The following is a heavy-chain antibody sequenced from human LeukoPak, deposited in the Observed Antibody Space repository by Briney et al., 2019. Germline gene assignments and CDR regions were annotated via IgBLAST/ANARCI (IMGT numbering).Heavy chain of an antibody. J-gene: IGHJ6*04. Sequence: ASVKVSCKASGVTFSTYAINWVRQAPGQGLEWMGGIIPIFGTANYAQKFQRRVTITADESTSTAYMELSSLRCEDTAMYYCARDNGGLGGYDHFYYYGMDVWGKGTTVTVSS. CDR3: ARDNGGLGGYDHFYYYGMDV. CDR1: GVTFSTYA. CDR2: IIPIFGTA. V-gene: IGHV1-69*01. D-gene: IGHD5-12*01.